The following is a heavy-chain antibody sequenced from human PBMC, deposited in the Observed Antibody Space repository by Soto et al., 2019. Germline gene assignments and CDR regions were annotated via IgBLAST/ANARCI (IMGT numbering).Heavy chain of an antibody. J-gene: IGHJ3*02. CDR2: INHSGST. CDR3: ARVYAKSAFDI. V-gene: IGHV4-34*01. CDR1: GGSFSGYY. D-gene: IGHD2-8*01. Sequence: SETLSLTCAVYGGSFSGYYWSWIRQPPGKGLEWIGEINHSGSTNYNPSLKSRVTISVDTSKNQFSLKLSSVTAADTAVYYCARVYAKSAFDIWGQGTMVTVS.